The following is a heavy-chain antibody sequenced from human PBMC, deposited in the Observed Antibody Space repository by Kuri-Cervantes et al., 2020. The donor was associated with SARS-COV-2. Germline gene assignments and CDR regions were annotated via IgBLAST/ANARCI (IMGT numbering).Heavy chain of an antibody. J-gene: IGHJ5*02. D-gene: IGHD5-18*01. CDR3: ARLGGYRSGYNWFDP. V-gene: IGHV4-59*11. CDR2: IYYSGST. Sequence: GSLRLSCTVSGGSISSHYWSWIRQPPGKGLEWIGSIYYSGSTNYNPSLKSRVTISVDASKNQFSLKLSSVTAADTAVYYCARLGGYRSGYNWFDPWGQGTLVTVSS. CDR1: GGSISSHY.